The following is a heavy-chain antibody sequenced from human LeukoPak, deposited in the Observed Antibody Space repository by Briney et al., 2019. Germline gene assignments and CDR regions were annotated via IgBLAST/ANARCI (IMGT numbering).Heavy chain of an antibody. CDR2: IYYSGST. CDR3: AGGSGWYNY. Sequence: PSETLSLTCTVFGGSISSYFWRWIRQPPGKGLEWIGYIYYSGSTNYNPSLKSRVTISVDTSKNQFSLRLSSVTAADTAIYYCAGGSGWYNYWGQGTLVTVSS. D-gene: IGHD6-19*01. V-gene: IGHV4-59*01. CDR1: GGSISSYF. J-gene: IGHJ4*02.